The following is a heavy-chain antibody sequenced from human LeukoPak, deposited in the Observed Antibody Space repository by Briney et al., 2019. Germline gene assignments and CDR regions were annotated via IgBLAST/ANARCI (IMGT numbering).Heavy chain of an antibody. J-gene: IGHJ4*02. CDR2: IYYSGST. CDR1: GGSISSYY. CDR3: ARSDSSSWYFHLNFDY. D-gene: IGHD6-13*01. V-gene: IGHV4-59*01. Sequence: PSETLSLTCTVSGGSISSYYWSWIRQPPGKGLEWIGYIYYSGSTNYNPSLKSRVTISVDTSKNQFSLKLSSVTAADTAVYYCARSDSSSWYFHLNFDYWGQGTLVTVSS.